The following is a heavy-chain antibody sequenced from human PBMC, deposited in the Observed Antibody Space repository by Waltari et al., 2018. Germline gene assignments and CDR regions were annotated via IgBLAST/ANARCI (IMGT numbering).Heavy chain of an antibody. J-gene: IGHJ6*03. V-gene: IGHV4-59*01. CDR2: IYYSGTT. D-gene: IGHD3-3*01. CDR3: ARAYYDFWSGYYMDV. CDR1: GGSISSYY. Sequence: QVQLQESGPGLVKPSETLSLTCTVSGGSISSYYWSWIRQPPGKGLEWIGYIYYSGTTNYNPSLKSRVTISVDTSKNQFSLKLSSVTAADTAVYYCARAYYDFWSGYYMDVWGKGTTVTVSS.